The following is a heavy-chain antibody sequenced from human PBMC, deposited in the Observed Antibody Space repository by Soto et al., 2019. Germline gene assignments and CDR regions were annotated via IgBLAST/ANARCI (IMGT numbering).Heavy chain of an antibody. CDR3: ARGNMREFDY. V-gene: IGHV4-30-2*01. CDR1: GGSISSCGYS. D-gene: IGHD3-16*01. J-gene: IGHJ4*02. Sequence: SETLSLTCAVSGGSISSCGYSWSWIRQPLGKGLEWIGYIYHSGSTYYNPSLKSRVTISVDRSKNQFSLKLSSVTAADTAVYYCARGNMREFDYWGQGTLVTVSS. CDR2: IYHSGST.